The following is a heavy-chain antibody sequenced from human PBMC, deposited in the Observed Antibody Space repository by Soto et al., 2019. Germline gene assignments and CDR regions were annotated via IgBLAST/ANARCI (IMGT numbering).Heavy chain of an antibody. D-gene: IGHD6-13*01. J-gene: IGHJ4*02. CDR1: GFTFDDSA. Sequence: PVRSRRLSCAASGFTFDDSAMNWVLQAQGKGLRWVSGTSWNNSSIGYADSVKGRFTISRDNAKNSLYLQMNSLRDEDTALYYSAKGDGGMISIWYGTVGYFDYWGQGT. V-gene: IGHV3-9*01. CDR3: AKGDGGMISIWYGTVGYFDY. CDR2: TSWNNSSI.